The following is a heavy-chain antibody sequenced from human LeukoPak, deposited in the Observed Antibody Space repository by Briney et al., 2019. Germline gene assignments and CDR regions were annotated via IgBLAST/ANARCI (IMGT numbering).Heavy chain of an antibody. V-gene: IGHV3-66*01. J-gene: IGHJ4*02. CDR2: IYSGGGA. D-gene: IGHD6-13*01. CDR1: GFTVSGSY. Sequence: GGSLRLSCAASGFTVSGSYMSWVRQAPGKGLEWVSVIYSGGGAYYADSVKGRFIISRDNSKSTLYLQMNSLGAEDTAVYYCAGRQAAATTVRLDYWGQGSLVTVSS. CDR3: AGRQAAATTVRLDY.